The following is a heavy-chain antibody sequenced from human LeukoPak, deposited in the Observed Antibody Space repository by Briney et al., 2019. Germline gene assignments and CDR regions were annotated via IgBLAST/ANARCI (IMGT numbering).Heavy chain of an antibody. CDR1: GYTFSNYY. J-gene: IGHJ4*02. CDR2: VNPSGGNT. D-gene: IGHD6-13*01. CDR3: ARGGESSSWYYFDY. V-gene: IGHV1-46*01. Sequence: GASVKVSCKASGYTFSNYYMHWVRQAPGQGLEWMGIVNPSGGNTNYAQKFQGRVTMTRDTSTSTVYMELSSLRFEDTAVYYCARGGESSSWYYFDYWGQGTLVTVSS.